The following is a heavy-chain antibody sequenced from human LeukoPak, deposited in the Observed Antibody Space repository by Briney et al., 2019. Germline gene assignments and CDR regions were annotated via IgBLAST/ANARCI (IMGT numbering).Heavy chain of an antibody. CDR3: ARGPLRFLEWFQVPSHAFDI. J-gene: IGHJ3*02. V-gene: IGHV4-34*01. D-gene: IGHD3-3*01. CDR1: GYSISSGYY. CDR2: INHSGST. Sequence: SETLSLTCAVSGYSISSGYYWSWIRQPPGKGLEWIGEINHSGSTNYNPSLKSRVTISVDTSKNQFSLKLSSVTAADTAVYYCARGPLRFLEWFQVPSHAFDIWGQGTMVTVSS.